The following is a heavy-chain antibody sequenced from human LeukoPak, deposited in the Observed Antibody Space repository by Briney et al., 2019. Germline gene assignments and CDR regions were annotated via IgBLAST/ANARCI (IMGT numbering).Heavy chain of an antibody. CDR2: ISSSSSYI. CDR1: GFTFSSYS. V-gene: IGHV3-21*01. D-gene: IGHD2-2*01. J-gene: IGHJ5*02. CDR3: ARGGGTSRYYWFDP. Sequence: GGSLRLSCAASGFTFSSYSMNWVRQAPGKGLEWVSSISSSSSYIYHADSVKGRFTISRDNAKNSLYLQMNSLRAEDTAVYYCARGGGTSRYYWFDPWGQGTLVTVSS.